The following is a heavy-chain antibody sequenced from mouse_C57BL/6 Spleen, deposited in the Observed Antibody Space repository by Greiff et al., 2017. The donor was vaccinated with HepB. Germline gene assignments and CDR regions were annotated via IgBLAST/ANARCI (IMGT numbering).Heavy chain of an antibody. Sequence: EVQLVESGGDLVKPGGSPKLSCAASGFTFSSYGMSWVRQTPDKRLEWVATISIGGSYTYYPDSVKGRFTISRDNAKNTLYLQMSSLKSEDTAMYYCARQGDYAPFFDYWGQGTTLTVSS. J-gene: IGHJ2*01. V-gene: IGHV5-6*01. CDR2: ISIGGSYT. CDR3: ARQGDYAPFFDY. CDR1: GFTFSSYG. D-gene: IGHD2-4*01.